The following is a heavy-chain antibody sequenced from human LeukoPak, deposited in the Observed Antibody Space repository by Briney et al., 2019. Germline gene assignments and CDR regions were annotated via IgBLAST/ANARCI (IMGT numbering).Heavy chain of an antibody. D-gene: IGHD2-15*01. CDR2: IKQDGSEK. CDR1: GFTYSSYW. CDR3: ARESDIVVVVAAFDY. Sequence: GGSLRPXCAASGFTYSSYWMSWVRRAPGKGLEWVANIKQDGSEKYYVDSVKGRFTISRDNAKNSLYLQMNSLRAEDTAVYYCARESDIVVVVAAFDYWGQGTLVTVSS. J-gene: IGHJ4*02. V-gene: IGHV3-7*01.